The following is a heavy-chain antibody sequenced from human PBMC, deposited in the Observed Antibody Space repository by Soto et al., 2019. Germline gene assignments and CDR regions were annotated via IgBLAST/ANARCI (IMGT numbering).Heavy chain of an antibody. J-gene: IGHJ4*02. CDR2: IYYSGST. V-gene: IGHV4-61*01. CDR1: GGSVSSGSYY. CDR3: AREYSSSSSFDY. Sequence: SDTLSLTCTVSGGSVSSGSYYRSWIRQPPGKGLEWIGYIYYSGSTNYNPSLKRRVTISVDTSKNQFSLKLSSVTAEDTGVYYCAREYSSSSSFDYWGQGTLVTVSS. D-gene: IGHD6-6*01.